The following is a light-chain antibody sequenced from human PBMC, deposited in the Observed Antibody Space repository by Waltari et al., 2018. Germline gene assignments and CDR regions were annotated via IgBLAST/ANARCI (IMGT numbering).Light chain of an antibody. Sequence: DIHMTQSPSSLSASIGDRFTITCLASEKIGSYLNWYQQRIGEPPKLLIYATSTLQTEVPSRFSDSGSRTDFTLTISSLQPEDFATYYCQHTFETPYSFGQGTKLESK. J-gene: IGKJ2*01. CDR1: EKIGSY. CDR2: ATS. CDR3: QHTFETPYS. V-gene: IGKV1-39*01.